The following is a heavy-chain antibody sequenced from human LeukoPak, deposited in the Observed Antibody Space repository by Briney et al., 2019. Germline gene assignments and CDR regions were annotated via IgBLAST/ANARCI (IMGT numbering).Heavy chain of an antibody. Sequence: GASVKVSCKASGYTFTGYYMHWVRQAPGQGFEWMGWINPNSGDTNYAQKFQGRVTMTRDTSISTAYMELSRLRSDDTAVYYCARDGTPLRFLEWLSFNWFDPWGQGTLVTVSS. CDR1: GYTFTGYY. J-gene: IGHJ5*02. CDR2: INPNSGDT. CDR3: ARDGTPLRFLEWLSFNWFDP. V-gene: IGHV1-2*02. D-gene: IGHD3-3*01.